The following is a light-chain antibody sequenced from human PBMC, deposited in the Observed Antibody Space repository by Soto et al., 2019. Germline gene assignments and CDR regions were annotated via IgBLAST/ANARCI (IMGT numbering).Light chain of an antibody. CDR2: GAS. V-gene: IGKV3-15*01. CDR3: QQNNKWPPVT. J-gene: IGKJ4*01. Sequence: EVVMTHSPATVSVSPGEGVTLSCRARQTISNDLAWYQQKPGQAPRLLIYGASTRATGVPARFSGGGSGTEFTLTISSLQSEDFAFYYCQQNNKWPPVTFGGGTKVEIK. CDR1: QTISND.